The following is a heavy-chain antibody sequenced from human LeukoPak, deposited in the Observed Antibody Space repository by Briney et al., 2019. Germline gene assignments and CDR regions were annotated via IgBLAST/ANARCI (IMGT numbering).Heavy chain of an antibody. CDR1: GGSFSGYY. Sequence: SETLSLTCAVYGGSFSGYYWSWIRQPPGKGLEWIGEINHSGSTNYNPSLKSRVTISVDTSKNQFSLKLSSATAADTAVYYCARGPESYYYMDVWGKGTTVTVSS. J-gene: IGHJ6*03. V-gene: IGHV4-34*01. CDR2: INHSGST. CDR3: ARGPESYYYMDV.